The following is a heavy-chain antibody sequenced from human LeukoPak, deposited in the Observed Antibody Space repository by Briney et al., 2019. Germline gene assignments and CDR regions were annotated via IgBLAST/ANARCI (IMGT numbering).Heavy chain of an antibody. CDR1: GFTFSSYW. D-gene: IGHD3-3*01. CDR3: ARDLRRITIFGVVISRPYYYYGMDV. V-gene: IGHV3-74*01. J-gene: IGHJ6*02. Sequence: QPGGSLRLSCAASGFTFSSYWMHWVRQAPGKGLVWVSRINSDGSSTSYADSVKGRFTISRDNAKNTLHLQMNSLRAEDTAVYYCARDLRRITIFGVVISRPYYYYGMDVWGQGTTVTVSS. CDR2: INSDGSST.